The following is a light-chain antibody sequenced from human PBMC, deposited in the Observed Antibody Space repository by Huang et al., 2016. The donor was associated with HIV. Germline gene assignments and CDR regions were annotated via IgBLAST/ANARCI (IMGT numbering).Light chain of an antibody. V-gene: IGKV3-15*01. J-gene: IGKJ3*01. CDR3: QQYHTPPTP. CDR1: QRISSN. Sequence: EIIMTQSPATLSLSPGERATLSCRASQRISSNSAWYQQKPGQAPRLLIFGAFRRAHGTPPRFSGTGSGTEFTLTINSLQSDDFAVYDCQQYHTPPTPFGPGTRVDI. CDR2: GAF.